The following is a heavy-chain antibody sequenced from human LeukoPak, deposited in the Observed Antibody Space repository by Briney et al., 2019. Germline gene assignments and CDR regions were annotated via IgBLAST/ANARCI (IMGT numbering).Heavy chain of an antibody. V-gene: IGHV3-53*01. Sequence: GGSLRLSCAASGFTVSSNYMSWVRQAPGKGLEWVSVIYSGGSTYYADSVKGRFTISRDNSKNTLYLQMNSLRAEDTAVYYCARLDGYSYGLPFDYWGQGALVTVSS. CDR1: GFTVSSNY. CDR3: ARLDGYSYGLPFDY. J-gene: IGHJ4*02. D-gene: IGHD5-18*01. CDR2: IYSGGST.